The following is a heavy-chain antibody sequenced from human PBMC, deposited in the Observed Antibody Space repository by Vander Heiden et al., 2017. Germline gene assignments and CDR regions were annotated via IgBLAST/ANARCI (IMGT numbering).Heavy chain of an antibody. D-gene: IGHD6-19*01. CDR3: ARDQDSSGRYGWADY. J-gene: IGHJ4*02. CDR1: GFTFSSYG. Sequence: QVQLVESGGGVVQPGRSLRLSCAASGFTFSSYGMHWVRQAPGKGLEWVAVRWYDGSNKYYADSVKGRFTISRDNSKNTLYLQMNSLRAEDTAVYYCARDQDSSGRYGWADYWGQGTLVTVSS. CDR2: RWYDGSNK. V-gene: IGHV3-33*01.